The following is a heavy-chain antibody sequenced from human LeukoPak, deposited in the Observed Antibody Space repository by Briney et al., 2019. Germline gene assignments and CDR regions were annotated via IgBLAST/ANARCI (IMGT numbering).Heavy chain of an antibody. CDR1: GFTFDDYA. J-gene: IGHJ3*01. CDR3: AKDLLVGASLVGVFNV. D-gene: IGHD1-26*01. CDR2: ITSNSGRT. Sequence: GGSLRLSCAASGFTFDDYAMNWVRQAPGKGLEWVSGITSNSGRTYYADSVKGRFTNSRDNSKNTLYLQMNSLRAEDTAVYYCAKDLLVGASLVGVFNVWGQGTVVTVSS. V-gene: IGHV3-23*01.